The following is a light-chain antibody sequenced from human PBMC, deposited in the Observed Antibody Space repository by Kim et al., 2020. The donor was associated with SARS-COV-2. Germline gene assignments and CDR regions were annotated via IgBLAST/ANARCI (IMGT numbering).Light chain of an antibody. V-gene: IGLV2-8*01. CDR2: DVN. CDR3: SAFAASNSLL. Sequence: QSALTQPPSASGSPGQSVTISCAGTSSDVGAYNYVSWYQQHPGKAPKVMIYDVNKRPSGVPDRFSGSKSGSTASRTVSGLQAEDEADYYCSAFAASNSLLFGGGTKLTVL. J-gene: IGLJ2*01. CDR1: SSDVGAYNY.